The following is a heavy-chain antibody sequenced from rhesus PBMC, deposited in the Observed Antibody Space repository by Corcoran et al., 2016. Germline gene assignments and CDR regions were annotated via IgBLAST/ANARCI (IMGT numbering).Heavy chain of an antibody. D-gene: IGHD1-32*01. V-gene: IGHV1-111*02. CDR1: GYTFTDHY. CDR3: ARDVGMYYFDY. Sequence: EVQLVQSGAEVKKPGASVKISCKASGYTFTDHYLSWVRQAPGKGREGRGRVAPEDGDADYAQKFQARVTITADMAPDTAYMDLSSLRSEDTAVYYCARDVGMYYFDYWGQGVLVTVSS. CDR2: VAPEDGDA. J-gene: IGHJ4*01.